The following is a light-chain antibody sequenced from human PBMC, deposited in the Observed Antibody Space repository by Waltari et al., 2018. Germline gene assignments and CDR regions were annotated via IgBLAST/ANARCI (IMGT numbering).Light chain of an antibody. V-gene: IGKV1-12*01. CDR2: DAS. CDR1: RDISRW. Sequence: DIQMTQSPSSVSASVGYRVTITCRASRDISRWLAWYQQKPGKAPKFLIYDASTLQSGVPSRFSGSGSGREFTLTITSLQPEDFSTYYCQQGNDFPLTFGGGTKVEMK. J-gene: IGKJ4*01. CDR3: QQGNDFPLT.